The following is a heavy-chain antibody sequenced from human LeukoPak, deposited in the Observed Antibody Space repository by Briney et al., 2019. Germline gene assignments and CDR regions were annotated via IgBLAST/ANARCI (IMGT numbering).Heavy chain of an antibody. Sequence: SDTLSLTCTVSGGSISSYYWSWIRQPPGKGLEWIGYMYYSGCTNYNPSLKSRVTISVDTSKNQFSLKLSSVTAADTAVYYCARYVDIVWLRLYFDYWGQRTLVTVSS. CDR1: GGSISSYY. V-gene: IGHV4-59*07. D-gene: IGHD5-12*01. J-gene: IGHJ4*02. CDR2: MYYSGCT. CDR3: ARYVDIVWLRLYFDY.